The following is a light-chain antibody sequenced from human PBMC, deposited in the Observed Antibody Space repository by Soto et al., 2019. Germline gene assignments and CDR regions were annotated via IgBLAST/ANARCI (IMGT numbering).Light chain of an antibody. J-gene: IGLJ7*01. CDR1: SSDVGGYNY. CDR2: DVS. CDR3: SSYTSIDTRV. Sequence: QSALTQPASVSGSPGQSITISCTGTSSDVGGYNYVSWYQQHPGKAPKLMIYDVSNRPSGVSNRFSGSKSGNTASLTISGLQAEDEADYYCSSYTSIDTRVFGTGTQLTVL. V-gene: IGLV2-14*01.